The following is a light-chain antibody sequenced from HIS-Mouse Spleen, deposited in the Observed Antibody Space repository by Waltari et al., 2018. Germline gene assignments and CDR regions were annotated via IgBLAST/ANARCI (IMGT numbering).Light chain of an antibody. J-gene: IGLJ2*01. V-gene: IGLV1-44*01. Sequence: QSVLTQPPSASGTPGQRVTISCSGSSPNIGSNTVKWYQQLPGTAPKLLIYRNNQRPSGVPARFSGSKSGTSASLAISGLQSEDEADYYCAAWDDSLNAVVFGGGTKLTVL. CDR3: AAWDDSLNAVV. CDR1: SPNIGSNT. CDR2: RNN.